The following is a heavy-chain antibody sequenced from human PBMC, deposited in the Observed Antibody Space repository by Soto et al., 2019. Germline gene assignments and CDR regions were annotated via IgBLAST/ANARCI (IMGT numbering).Heavy chain of an antibody. CDR2: LYDVDGS. D-gene: IGHD1-1*01. J-gene: IGHJ3*01. Sequence: DVQLVESGGGLIQPGESMRLSCAAFGLTIFGKKYLAWVRQAPGKGLEWVSALYDVDGSFYADSVTGRFTTSIDSSKSTVYLQMNDLRPEATSVYYCATWHEREHAYDVWGQGTTVTFAS. V-gene: IGHV3-53*01. CDR1: GLTIFGKKY. CDR3: ATWHEREHAYDV.